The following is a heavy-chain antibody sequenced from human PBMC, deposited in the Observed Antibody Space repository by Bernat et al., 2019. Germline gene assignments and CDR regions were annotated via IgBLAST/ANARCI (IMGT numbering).Heavy chain of an antibody. J-gene: IGHJ4*02. CDR2: ISWDGGST. D-gene: IGHD5-12*01. CDR3: AKDGIVATMDYFDY. Sequence: EVQLVESGGVVVQPGGSLRLSCAASGFTFDDYTMHWVHQAPGKGLEWVSLISWDGGSTYYADSVKGRFTISRDNSKNSLYLQMNSLRTEDTALYYCAKDGIVATMDYFDYWGQGTLVTVSS. CDR1: GFTFDDYT. V-gene: IGHV3-43*01.